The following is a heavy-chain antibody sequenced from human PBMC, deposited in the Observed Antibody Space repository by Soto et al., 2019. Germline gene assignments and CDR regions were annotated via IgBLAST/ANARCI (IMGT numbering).Heavy chain of an antibody. CDR1: GASIIRGSFS. D-gene: IGHD4-4*01. J-gene: IGHJ4*02. CDR2: IYQSENT. Sequence: QLQLQESGSGLVKPSQTLSLTCAVSGASIIRGSFSWSWIRQPPGKGLEWIGYIYQSENTYYHPSLKSRVTISLERSKNQFSLKLSSVTAADTAVYYCARGIKGLQIDFWGQGTLVTVSS. CDR3: ARGIKGLQIDF. V-gene: IGHV4-30-2*01.